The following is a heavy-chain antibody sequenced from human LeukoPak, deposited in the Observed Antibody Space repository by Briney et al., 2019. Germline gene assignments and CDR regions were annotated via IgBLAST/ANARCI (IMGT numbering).Heavy chain of an antibody. D-gene: IGHD6-13*01. CDR3: AREYPYSSSWNAFDI. Sequence: ASVKVSCKASGYTFTGYYMHWVRQAPGQGLEWMGWINPNSGGTNYAQKFQGRVTMTRDTSISTAYMELSRLRSDDTAVYYCAREYPYSSSWNAFDIWGQGTMVTVSS. CDR2: INPNSGGT. CDR1: GYTFTGYY. V-gene: IGHV1-2*02. J-gene: IGHJ3*02.